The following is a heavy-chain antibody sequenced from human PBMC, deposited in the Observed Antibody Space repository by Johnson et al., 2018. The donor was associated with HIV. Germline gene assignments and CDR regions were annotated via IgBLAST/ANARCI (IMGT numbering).Heavy chain of an antibody. J-gene: IGHJ3*02. Sequence: QVQLVESGGGVVQPGRSLRLSCAASGFTFSSYAMHWVRQAPGKGLEWGAVISYDGSNKYSAGSVKGRFTIARDNYKNTLYLQMHNLRLGDTAVYYCARSVHDYSDYLWGRDAFDIWGQGTMVIVSS. CDR3: ARSVHDYSDYLWGRDAFDI. CDR2: ISYDGSNK. V-gene: IGHV3-30*04. CDR1: GFTFSSYA. D-gene: IGHD4-11*01.